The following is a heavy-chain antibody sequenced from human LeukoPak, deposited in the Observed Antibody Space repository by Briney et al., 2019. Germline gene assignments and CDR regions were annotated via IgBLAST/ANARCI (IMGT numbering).Heavy chain of an antibody. V-gene: IGHV1-2*02. J-gene: IGHJ4*02. D-gene: IGHD3-22*01. CDR1: GYTFTDYS. CDR3: ARGGGSSDYDPKDF. Sequence: ASVKVSCKASGYTFTDYSLHWVRQAPGQGLERMGWINPHSGGTKYAQRFQGRLTMTRDTSISTAYMELNRILSDDTAIYYCARGGGSSDYDPKDFWGQGTLVTASS. CDR2: INPHSGGT.